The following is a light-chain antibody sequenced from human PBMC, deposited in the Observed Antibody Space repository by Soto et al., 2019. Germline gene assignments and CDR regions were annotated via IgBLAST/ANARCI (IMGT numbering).Light chain of an antibody. CDR1: QNIRSH. Sequence: DIQMTQSPSAQSASVGDTVTITCRASQNIRSHLNWYQQKPGKAPELLIYSASRLQSGVPSRFGGSGSGTDFTLTISDLQPEDFVTYYCQQSYTTPPITFGLGTRLEIK. J-gene: IGKJ5*01. V-gene: IGKV1-39*01. CDR3: QQSYTTPPIT. CDR2: SAS.